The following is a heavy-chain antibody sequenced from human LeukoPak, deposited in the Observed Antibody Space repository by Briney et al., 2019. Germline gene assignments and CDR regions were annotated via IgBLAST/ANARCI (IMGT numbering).Heavy chain of an antibody. Sequence: ASVKVSCKASGYTFTSYDINWVRQATGQGLEWMGWMNPNSGSTGYAQKFQGRVTMTRNTSISTAYMELSSLRSEDTAVYYCARVSRYYYDSSAERWGQGTLVTVSS. CDR2: MNPNSGST. V-gene: IGHV1-8*01. D-gene: IGHD3-22*01. J-gene: IGHJ4*02. CDR1: GYTFTSYD. CDR3: ARVSRYYYDSSAER.